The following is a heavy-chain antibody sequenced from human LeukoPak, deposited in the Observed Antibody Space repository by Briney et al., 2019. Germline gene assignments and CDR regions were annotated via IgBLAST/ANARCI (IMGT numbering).Heavy chain of an antibody. J-gene: IGHJ6*04. D-gene: IGHD3-10*02. CDR2: ISSSSSYI. Sequence: GGSLRLSCAASGFTFSSYSMNWVRQAPGKGLEWVSSISSSSSYIYYADSVKGRFTISRDNAKNTLFLQMNSLRAEDTAVYYCAELGITMIGGVWGKGTTVTISS. CDR3: AELGITMIGGV. V-gene: IGHV3-21*01. CDR1: GFTFSSYS.